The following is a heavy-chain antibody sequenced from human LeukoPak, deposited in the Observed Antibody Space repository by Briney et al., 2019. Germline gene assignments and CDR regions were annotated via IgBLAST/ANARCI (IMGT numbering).Heavy chain of an antibody. J-gene: IGHJ6*03. CDR1: GFTFNNHW. V-gene: IGHV3-7*01. D-gene: IGHD6-19*01. CDR3: ARGGIAVPGTYYYYYMDV. CDR2: INQDGSEK. Sequence: GGSLRLSCAASGFTFNNHWMNWVRQAPGKGLEWVANINQDGSEKNYVDSVKGRFTISRDNAKNSLYLQMNSLRAEDTAVYYCARGGIAVPGTYYYYYMDVWGKGTTVTVSS.